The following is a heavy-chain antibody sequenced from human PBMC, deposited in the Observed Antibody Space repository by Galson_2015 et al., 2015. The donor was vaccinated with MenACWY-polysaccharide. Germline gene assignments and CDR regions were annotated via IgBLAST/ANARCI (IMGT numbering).Heavy chain of an antibody. Sequence: SLRLSCEASGFTFSNYGMNWVRQAPGKGLEWVSYIQDGRGNKQYVDSVKGRFSISRDNSKSTLYLEMNNLRAEDTAVYYCAREGSRIVLQAFDSWGRGTMVIVSS. V-gene: IGHV3-30*02. D-gene: IGHD1-1*01. CDR1: GFTFSNYG. CDR2: IQDGRGNK. J-gene: IGHJ3*01. CDR3: AREGSRIVLQAFDS.